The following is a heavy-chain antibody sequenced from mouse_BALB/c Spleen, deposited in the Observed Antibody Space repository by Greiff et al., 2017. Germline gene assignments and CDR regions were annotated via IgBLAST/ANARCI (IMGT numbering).Heavy chain of an antibody. V-gene: IGHV3-2*02. CDR1: GYSITSDYA. D-gene: IGHD1-2*01. CDR3: ARSEATALFDY. J-gene: IGHJ2*01. Sequence: EVKVEESGPGLVKPSQSLSLTCTVTGYSITSDYAWNWIRQFPGNKLEWMGYISYSGSTSYNPSLKSRISITRDTSKNQFFLQLNSVTTEDTATYYCARSEATALFDYGGQGTTLTVSS. CDR2: ISYSGST.